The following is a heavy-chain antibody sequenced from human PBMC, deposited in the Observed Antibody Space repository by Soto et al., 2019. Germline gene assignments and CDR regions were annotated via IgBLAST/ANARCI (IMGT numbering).Heavy chain of an antibody. CDR1: GFAFSNFA. V-gene: IGHV3-23*01. Sequence: EAQLLESGGGLVQPGGSLSLSCAASGFAFSNFAMSWVRQAPGTGLEWVSAIGSGSRGTHYAESVEDRFTISRDDSKNTLYLQLNSLTAADTAVYYCAAPRAAVPHTRYFDPWGQGTPVTVSP. CDR3: AAPRAAVPHTRYFDP. J-gene: IGHJ5*02. CDR2: IGSGSRGT. D-gene: IGHD6-13*01.